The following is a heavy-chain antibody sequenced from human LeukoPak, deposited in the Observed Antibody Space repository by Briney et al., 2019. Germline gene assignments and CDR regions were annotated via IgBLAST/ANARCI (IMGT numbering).Heavy chain of an antibody. CDR1: GYTFTGYY. V-gene: IGHV1-2*02. J-gene: IGHJ4*02. D-gene: IGHD3-22*01. Sequence: GASVKVSCKASGYTFTGYYMHWVRQAPGQGLEWMGWINPNSGGTNYAQKFQGRVTMTRDTSISTAYMELSRLRSDDTAVYCCARGYDSSGYYYGYWGQGTLVTVSS. CDR2: INPNSGGT. CDR3: ARGYDSSGYYYGY.